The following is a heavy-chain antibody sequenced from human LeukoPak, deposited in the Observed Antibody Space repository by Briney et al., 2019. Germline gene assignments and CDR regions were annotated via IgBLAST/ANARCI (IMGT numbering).Heavy chain of an antibody. Sequence: SETLSLTCSVSGGSISTNVYYWAWIRQPPGRGLEWIGSVFYSGSTYFNPSLESRLTIFVDTAKNHFSLRLSSVTAADTAVYYCARLLVYNSGGEAFDYWGPGTLVTVSS. D-gene: IGHD3-10*01. CDR1: GGSISTNVYY. CDR3: ARLLVYNSGGEAFDY. J-gene: IGHJ4*02. CDR2: VFYSGST. V-gene: IGHV4-39*01.